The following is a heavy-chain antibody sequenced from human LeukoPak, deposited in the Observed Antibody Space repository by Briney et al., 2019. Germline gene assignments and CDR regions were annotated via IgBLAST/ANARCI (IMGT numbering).Heavy chain of an antibody. V-gene: IGHV3-74*01. CDR1: GFTFSRYA. J-gene: IGHJ4*02. CDR3: AKYSGTYYDY. Sequence: GGSLRLSCAASGFTFSRYAMSWVRQAPGKGLVWVSRIKSDGSSTSYADSVKGRFTISRDNAKNTLYLQMNSLRAEDTAVYYCAKYSGTYYDYWGQGTLVTVSS. D-gene: IGHD1-26*01. CDR2: IKSDGSST.